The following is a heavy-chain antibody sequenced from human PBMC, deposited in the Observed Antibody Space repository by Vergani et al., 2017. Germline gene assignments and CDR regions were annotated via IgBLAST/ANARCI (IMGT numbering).Heavy chain of an antibody. V-gene: IGHV3-23*01. J-gene: IGHJ4*02. D-gene: IGHD3-22*01. CDR3: AKVRGGGINYYYDSELDY. Sequence: EVQLLESGGGLVKPGGSLRLSCAASGFTFSRYGMSWVRQAPGKGLEWVSAISGSGGSTYYANSVKGRFTSSRDNSKNTLYLQMNSLRAEDTAVYYCAKVRGGGINYYYDSELDYWGQGTLVTVSS. CDR2: ISGSGGST. CDR1: GFTFSRYG.